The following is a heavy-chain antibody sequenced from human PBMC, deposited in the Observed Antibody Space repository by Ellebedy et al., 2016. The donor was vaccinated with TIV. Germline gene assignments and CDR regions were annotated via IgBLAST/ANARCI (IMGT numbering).Heavy chain of an antibody. CDR3: AREYYDFWSGYGYYYYGMDV. J-gene: IGHJ6*02. V-gene: IGHV5-10-1*01. CDR1: GYSFTSYW. CDR2: IDPSDSYT. D-gene: IGHD3-3*01. Sequence: GESLKISXKGSGYSFTSYWISWVRQMPGKGLEWMGRIDPSDSYTNYSPSFQGHVTISADKSISTAYLQWSSLKASDTAMYYCAREYYDFWSGYGYYYYGMDVWGQGTTVTVSS.